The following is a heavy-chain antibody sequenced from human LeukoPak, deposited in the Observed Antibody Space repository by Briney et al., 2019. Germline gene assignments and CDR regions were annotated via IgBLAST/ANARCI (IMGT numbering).Heavy chain of an antibody. J-gene: IGHJ6*02. Sequence: SETLSLTCTVSGGSISPYYWNWIRQPPGKGLEWIGYIYYSGSTNYNPSLKSRVTISIDTSKNQFSLKLSSVIAADTAVYYCARPKRDDVGNSFYYYGMDVWGQGTTVTASS. V-gene: IGHV4-59*01. CDR2: IYYSGST. D-gene: IGHD4-23*01. CDR1: GGSISPYY. CDR3: ARPKRDDVGNSFYYYGMDV.